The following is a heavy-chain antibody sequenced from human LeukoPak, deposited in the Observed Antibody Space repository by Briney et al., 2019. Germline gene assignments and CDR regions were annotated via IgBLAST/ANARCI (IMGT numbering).Heavy chain of an antibody. D-gene: IGHD2-2*01. V-gene: IGHV4-38-2*02. CDR2: IYHSGST. J-gene: IGHJ3*02. CDR1: GYSISSGYY. CDR3: ARHTLGYCSSTSCYAFDI. Sequence: SETLSLTCTISGYSISSGYYWGWIRQPPGKGLEWIGSIYHSGSTYYNPSLKSRVTFSVDTSKNQFSLKLSSVTAADTAVYYCARHTLGYCSSTSCYAFDIWGQGTMVTVSS.